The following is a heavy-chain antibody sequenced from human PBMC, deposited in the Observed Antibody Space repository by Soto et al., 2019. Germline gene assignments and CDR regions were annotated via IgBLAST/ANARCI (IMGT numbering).Heavy chain of an antibody. J-gene: IGHJ4*02. V-gene: IGHV4-34*01. CDR3: ARDSPRYGDYVDYFDY. CDR2: IYHSGST. CDR1: GGSFSGYY. Sequence: ETLSLTCAVYGGSFSGYYWSWIRQPPGKGLEWIGEIYHSGSTNYNPSLKSRVTISVDRSKNQFSLKLSSVTAADTAVYYCARDSPRYGDYVDYFDYWGQGTLVTVSS. D-gene: IGHD4-17*01.